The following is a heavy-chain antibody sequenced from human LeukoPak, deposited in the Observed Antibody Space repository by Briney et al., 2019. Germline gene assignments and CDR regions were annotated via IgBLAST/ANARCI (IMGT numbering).Heavy chain of an antibody. CDR1: GFTFDDYG. J-gene: IGHJ4*02. D-gene: IGHD2-15*01. CDR3: ARPGVACGSGGSCYYDY. V-gene: IGHV3-20*01. CDR2: INWNGGST. Sequence: PGGSLRLSCAASGFTFDDYGMSWVRQAPGKGLEWVSGINWNGGSTGYADSVKGQFTISRDNAKNSLYLQMNSLRAEDTALYHCARPGVACGSGGSCYYDYWGQGTLVTVSS.